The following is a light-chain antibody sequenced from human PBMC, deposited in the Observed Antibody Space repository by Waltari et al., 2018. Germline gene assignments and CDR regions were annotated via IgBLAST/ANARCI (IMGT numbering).Light chain of an antibody. V-gene: IGKV1-39*01. J-gene: IGKJ4*01. CDR2: AAS. CDR3: QQSYSTPFT. CDR1: QSISSY. Sequence: DIQMTQSPSSLPASVGDRFTITCRASQSISSYLNWYQQKPGKAPKLLIYAASSLQSGVPSRFSGSGSGTDFTLTISSLQPEDFATYYCQQSYSTPFTFGGGTKVEIK.